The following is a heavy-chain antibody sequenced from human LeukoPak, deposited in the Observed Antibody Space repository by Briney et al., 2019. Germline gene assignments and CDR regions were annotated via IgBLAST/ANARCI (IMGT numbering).Heavy chain of an antibody. V-gene: IGHV3-23*01. CDR2: ISGSGGST. CDR3: ALTRGGGYCSGGSCGDDAFDI. Sequence: PGGSLRLSCAASGFTFSSYAMSWVRQAPGKGLEWVSAISGSGGSTYYADSVKGRFTISRDNSKNTLYLQMNSLRAENTAVYYCALTRGGGYCSGGSCGDDAFDIWGQGTMVTVSS. J-gene: IGHJ3*02. D-gene: IGHD2-15*01. CDR1: GFTFSSYA.